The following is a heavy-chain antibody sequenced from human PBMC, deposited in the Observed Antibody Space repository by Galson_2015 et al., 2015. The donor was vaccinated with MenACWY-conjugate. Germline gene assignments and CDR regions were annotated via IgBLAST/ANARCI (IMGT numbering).Heavy chain of an antibody. Sequence: SLRLSCAASGFTIGRYWIHWVRQVPGKGPVWISCITVDATNTEFADSVKGRFALSRDNSKNTLYLQMNSLRAEDTAVYYCAKGGLWYSSGRYSNYYYYGMDVWGQGTTVTVSS. V-gene: IGHV3-74*03. J-gene: IGHJ6*02. CDR2: ITVDATNT. CDR1: GFTIGRYW. D-gene: IGHD6-19*01. CDR3: AKGGLWYSSGRYSNYYYYGMDV.